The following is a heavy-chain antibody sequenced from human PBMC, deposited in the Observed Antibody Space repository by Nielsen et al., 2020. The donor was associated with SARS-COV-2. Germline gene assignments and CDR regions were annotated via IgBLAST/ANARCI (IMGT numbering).Heavy chain of an antibody. J-gene: IGHJ5*02. D-gene: IGHD2-21*02. CDR3: ARERSGGDAYNWFDP. CDR2: IYHSGST. V-gene: IGHV4-4*02. CDR1: GGSISSSNW. Sequence: SETLSLTCAVSGGSISSSNWWSWVHQPPGKGLEWIGEIYHSGSTNYNPSLKSRVTISVDKSKNQFSLKLSSVTAADTAVYYCARERSGGDAYNWFDPWGQGTLVTVSS.